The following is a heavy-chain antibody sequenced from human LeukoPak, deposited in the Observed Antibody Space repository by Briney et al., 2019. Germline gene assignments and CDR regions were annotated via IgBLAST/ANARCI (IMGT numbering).Heavy chain of an antibody. V-gene: IGHV4-59*11. D-gene: IGHD1-14*01. J-gene: IGHJ3*02. Sequence: SESLSLTRTVPGASITGPNPSWIRQPPGKGLERGGYISLVGSTNYNPSLKSLVTISVDTSKNQFSLKLTSVSAADTAVYYCARDRISINALDMWGQGTMVTVSS. CDR2: ISLVGST. CDR1: GASITGPN. CDR3: ARDRISINALDM.